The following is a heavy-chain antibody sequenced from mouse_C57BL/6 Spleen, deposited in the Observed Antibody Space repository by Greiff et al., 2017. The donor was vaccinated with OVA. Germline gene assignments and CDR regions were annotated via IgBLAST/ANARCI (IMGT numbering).Heavy chain of an antibody. D-gene: IGHD2-12*01. V-gene: IGHV1-80*01. J-gene: IGHJ4*01. Sequence: QVQLQQSGAELVKPGASVKISCKASGYAFSSSWMHWVKQRPGKGLEWIGQIYPGDGDTNYNGKFKGKATLTADKSSSTAYMQLSSLTSEDTAVYYCARRPPTAIVAHYCAMDYWGQGTSVTVSS. CDR1: GYAFSSSW. CDR3: ARRPPTAIVAHYCAMDY. CDR2: IYPGDGDT.